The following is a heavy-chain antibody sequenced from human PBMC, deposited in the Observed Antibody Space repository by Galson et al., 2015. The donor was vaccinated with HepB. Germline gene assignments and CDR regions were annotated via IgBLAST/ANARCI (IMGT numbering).Heavy chain of an antibody. D-gene: IGHD4-17*01. CDR3: ARDLVADYGDDYYYYGMDV. CDR1: GFTFRSYN. CDR2: ISSSPSYI. J-gene: IGHJ6*02. Sequence: SLRLSCAASGFTFRSYNMNWVRQAPGKVLEWVSSISSSPSYIYYADSVKGRFTISRDNAKNSLYLQMNSLRAEDTAVYYCARDLVADYGDDYYYYGMDVWGQGTTVTVSS. V-gene: IGHV3-21*01.